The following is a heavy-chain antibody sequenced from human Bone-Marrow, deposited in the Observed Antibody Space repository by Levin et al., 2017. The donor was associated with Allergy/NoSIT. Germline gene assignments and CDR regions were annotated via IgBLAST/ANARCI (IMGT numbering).Heavy chain of an antibody. CDR1: GFTFSDYW. CDR3: ARDSRIVPTNYYFDN. J-gene: IGHJ4*02. D-gene: IGHD5-12*01. Sequence: ASVKVSCTASGFTFSDYWMTWVRQAPGKGLEWVAKIKHDGSDKYYVESVRGRFTISKDNARNSVYLQMNNLRDEDTAMYYCARDSRIVPTNYYFDNWGQGTLVTVSS. CDR2: IKHDGSDK. V-gene: IGHV3-7*01.